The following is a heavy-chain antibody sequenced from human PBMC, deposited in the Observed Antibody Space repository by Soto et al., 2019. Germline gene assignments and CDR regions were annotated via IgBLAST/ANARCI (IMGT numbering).Heavy chain of an antibody. CDR3: ARDLPTMDV. CDR2: SRAYNGNT. J-gene: IGHJ6*02. Sequence: QVQLVQSGAEVKKPGASVKVSCKASGYTFTSYGISWVRQAPGQGLEWMGWSRAYNGNTNYAHKLQGTVTMTTDTSTSPAYMELRSLSSDDTAVYYCARDLPTMDVWGQGTTVTVSS. CDR1: GYTFTSYG. V-gene: IGHV1-18*01.